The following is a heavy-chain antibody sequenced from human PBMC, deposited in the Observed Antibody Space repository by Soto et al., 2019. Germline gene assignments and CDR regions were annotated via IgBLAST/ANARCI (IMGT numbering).Heavy chain of an antibody. Sequence: EVQLVESGGGLVQPGGSLRLSCAASGFTFSSYWMSWVRQAPGKGLEGVANIKQDGSEKYYVDSVKGRFTISRDNAKNSLYLQLNGLRAEDTAVYYCAREGVHYGSGAGRQDFDYWGQGTLVTVSS. CDR1: GFTFSSYW. D-gene: IGHD3-10*01. CDR2: IKQDGSEK. V-gene: IGHV3-7*01. CDR3: AREGVHYGSGAGRQDFDY. J-gene: IGHJ4*02.